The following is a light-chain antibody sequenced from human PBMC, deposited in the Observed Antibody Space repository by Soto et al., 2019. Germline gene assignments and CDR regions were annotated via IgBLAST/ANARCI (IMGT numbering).Light chain of an antibody. J-gene: IGKJ2*01. CDR3: QQYNSYSQYT. Sequence: DIQMTQSPSSLSASVGDRVTITCRASQTISGYLNWYQQKPGKAPKLLIYKASSLESGVPSRFSGSGSGTEFTLTISSLQPDDFATYYCQQYNSYSQYTFGQGTKLEIK. CDR1: QTISGY. CDR2: KAS. V-gene: IGKV1-5*03.